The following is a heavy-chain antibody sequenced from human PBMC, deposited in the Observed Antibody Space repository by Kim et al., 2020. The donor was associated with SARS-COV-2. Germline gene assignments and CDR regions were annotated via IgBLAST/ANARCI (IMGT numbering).Heavy chain of an antibody. Sequence: GGSLRLSCAASGFTFSSYGMHWVRQAPGKGLEWVAVISYDGSNKYYADSVKGRFTISRDNSKNTLYLQMNSLRAEDTAVYYCAKCLTARLAAAGNLFDYWGQGTLVTVSS. D-gene: IGHD6-13*01. CDR3: AKCLTARLAAAGNLFDY. J-gene: IGHJ4*02. V-gene: IGHV3-30*18. CDR1: GFTFSSYG. CDR2: ISYDGSNK.